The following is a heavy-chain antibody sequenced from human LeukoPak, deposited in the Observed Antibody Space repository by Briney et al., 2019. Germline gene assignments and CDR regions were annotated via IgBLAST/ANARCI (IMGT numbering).Heavy chain of an antibody. Sequence: GASVKVSCKASGYTFTGYYMHWVRQAPGQGLEWMGWINPNSGGTNYARKFQGRVTMTRDTSISTAYMELSRLRSDDTAVYYCASSDYYDSSGPDYWGQGTLVTVSS. J-gene: IGHJ4*02. V-gene: IGHV1-2*02. CDR1: GYTFTGYY. CDR2: INPNSGGT. CDR3: ASSDYYDSSGPDY. D-gene: IGHD3-22*01.